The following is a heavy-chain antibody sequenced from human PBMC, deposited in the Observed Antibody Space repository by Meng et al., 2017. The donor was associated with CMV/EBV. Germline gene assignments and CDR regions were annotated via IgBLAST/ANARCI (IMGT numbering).Heavy chain of an antibody. D-gene: IGHD6-19*01. V-gene: IGHV1-8*03. CDR3: ARRGYSSRNWFDP. J-gene: IGHJ5*02. CDR1: GYTFTSYD. CDR2: MNPNSGNT. Sequence: KVSCKASGYTFTSYDINWVRQATGQGLEWMGWMNPNSGNTGYAQKFQGRVTITRNTSISTAYMELSSLRSEDTAVYYCARRGYSSRNWFDPWGQGTLVTVSS.